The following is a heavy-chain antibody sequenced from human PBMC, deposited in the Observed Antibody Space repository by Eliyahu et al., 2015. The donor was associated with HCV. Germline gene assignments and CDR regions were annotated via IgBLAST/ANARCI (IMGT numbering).Heavy chain of an antibody. CDR1: GGSITTYY. Sequence: QVQLQESGPGLVKPSETLSLXCTVSGGSITTYYWSWIRQPPGKGLEWIGYIHYXGSTNFNPSLKSRVSISIDTSKNQFSLSLTSVTAADTAMYYCASGGGGIAVAGTGGWFDPWGQGTLVTVSS. D-gene: IGHD6-19*01. CDR3: ASGGGGIAVAGTGGWFDP. V-gene: IGHV4-59*01. CDR2: IHYXGST. J-gene: IGHJ5*02.